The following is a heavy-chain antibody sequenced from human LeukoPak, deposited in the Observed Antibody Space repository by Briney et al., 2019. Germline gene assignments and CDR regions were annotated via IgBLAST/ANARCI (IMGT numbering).Heavy chain of an antibody. CDR2: IYPGDSDT. CDR1: GYTFTSYW. D-gene: IGHD4-17*01. Sequence: GESLKLSCKASGYTFTSYWIGWVRQMPGKGLEWMGIIYPGDSDTKNSPSFQGQVTISADKSITTAYLQWSSLKASDTAMYYCARVPFGDYAPDYWGQGTLVTVSS. CDR3: ARVPFGDYAPDY. J-gene: IGHJ4*02. V-gene: IGHV5-51*01.